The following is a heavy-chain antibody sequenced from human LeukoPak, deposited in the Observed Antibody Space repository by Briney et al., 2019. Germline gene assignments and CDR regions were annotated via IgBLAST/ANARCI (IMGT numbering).Heavy chain of an antibody. CDR3: ARGVRYSGYDYVKY. D-gene: IGHD5-12*01. CDR2: IKRDGSEK. V-gene: IGHV3-7*01. J-gene: IGHJ4*02. CDR1: GFTFSSYW. Sequence: GGSLRLSCAASGFTFSSYWMSWVRQAPGKGLEWVANIKRDGSEKYYVDSVKGRFTISRDNAKNSLYLQMNSLRAEDTAVYYCARGVRYSGYDYVKYWGQGTLVTVSS.